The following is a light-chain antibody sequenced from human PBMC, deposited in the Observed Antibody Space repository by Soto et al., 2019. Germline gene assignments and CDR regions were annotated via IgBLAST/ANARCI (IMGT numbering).Light chain of an antibody. CDR3: CSYAGSSTYV. Sequence: QSVLTQPASVSGSPGQSITISCTGTSSDVGNYNLVSWYQQHPGKAPKLMIYEGSKRPSGVSNRFSGSESGNTASLTISILQAEDEADYYCCSYAGSSTYVFGTGTKVTVL. CDR1: SSDVGNYNL. CDR2: EGS. J-gene: IGLJ1*01. V-gene: IGLV2-23*01.